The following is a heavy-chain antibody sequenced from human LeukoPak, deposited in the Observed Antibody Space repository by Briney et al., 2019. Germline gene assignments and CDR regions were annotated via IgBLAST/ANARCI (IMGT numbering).Heavy chain of an antibody. CDR3: ARYGSYSSSWYFDY. V-gene: IGHV4-39*01. D-gene: IGHD6-13*01. CDR1: GGSISSSSYY. Sequence: SETLSLTCTVSGGSISSSSYYWGWIRQSPGKGLEWIGSIFHSGSTYYDPSLKSRVTISVDTSKNQFSLKLSSVTAADTAVYYCARYGSYSSSWYFDYWGQGTLVSVSS. J-gene: IGHJ4*02. CDR2: IFHSGST.